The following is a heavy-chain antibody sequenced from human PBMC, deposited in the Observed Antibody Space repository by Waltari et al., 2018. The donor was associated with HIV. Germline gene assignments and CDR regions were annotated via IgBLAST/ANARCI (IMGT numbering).Heavy chain of an antibody. Sequence: EVQLVESGGGLVKPGGSLRLSCAASGFSFSNYNLNWVRHAPGKGLEGVSSITFGGNYIYYADSVKGRFTISRDNAKNSLYLQMSSLRAEDTAIYYCARDLFCSGGTCYRYDVFNIWGQGTMVTVSS. CDR1: GFSFSNYN. CDR3: ARDLFCSGGTCYRYDVFNI. J-gene: IGHJ3*02. D-gene: IGHD2-15*01. CDR2: ITFGGNYI. V-gene: IGHV3-21*01.